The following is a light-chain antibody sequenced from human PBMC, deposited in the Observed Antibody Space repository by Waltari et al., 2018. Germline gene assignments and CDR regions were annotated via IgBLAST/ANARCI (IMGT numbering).Light chain of an antibody. CDR2: LGS. CDR1: QSLLHKNGYNY. J-gene: IGKJ2*01. V-gene: IGKV2-28*01. CDR3: MQARQTPYT. Sequence: IVMTQSPLSLPITPGESASISCRASQSLLHKNGYNYLVWYLQKPGQSPKVLVYLGSTRASGVPDRFSGGASGTEFTLRISRVEAEDVGVYYCMQARQTPYTFGQGTKLEIK.